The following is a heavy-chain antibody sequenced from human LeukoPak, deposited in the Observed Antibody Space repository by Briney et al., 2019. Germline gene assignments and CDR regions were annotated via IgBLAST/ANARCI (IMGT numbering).Heavy chain of an antibody. D-gene: IGHD5-12*01. CDR2: MNPNSGNT. CDR3: ARTGVATMGD. Sequence: GATVKVSCTASRYTFTSYDINWVRQATGQGLEWMGWMNPNSGNTGYAQKFQGRVTMTRNTSISTAYMELSSLGSEDAAVYYCARTGVATMGDWGQGTLVTVSS. J-gene: IGHJ4*02. V-gene: IGHV1-8*01. CDR1: RYTFTSYD.